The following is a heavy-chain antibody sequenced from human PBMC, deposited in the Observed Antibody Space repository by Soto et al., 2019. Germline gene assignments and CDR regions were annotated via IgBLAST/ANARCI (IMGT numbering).Heavy chain of an antibody. Sequence: QVQLVESGGGVVQPGRSLRLSCAASGFTFSSYGMHWVRQAPGKGLEWVAVISDDGNNKYYADSVKGRFTISRDNSKNTLYLQMNSLRAEDTAVYYCAKGDLETGYSYGNAFDIWGQGTMVTVSS. CDR1: GFTFSSYG. V-gene: IGHV3-30*18. D-gene: IGHD5-18*01. CDR3: AKGDLETGYSYGNAFDI. CDR2: ISDDGNNK. J-gene: IGHJ3*02.